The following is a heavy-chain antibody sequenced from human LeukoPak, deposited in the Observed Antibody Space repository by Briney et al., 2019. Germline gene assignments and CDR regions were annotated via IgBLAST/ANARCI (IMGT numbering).Heavy chain of an antibody. V-gene: IGHV3-74*01. J-gene: IGHJ4*02. CDR3: ARDAFGVDKSPF. CDR2: INPDGSHT. Sequence: GGSLRLSCAASGLTFSNYWMHWVRQAPGKGLVWISRINPDGSHTSYADSVKGRFTISRDNAKNTLYLQMNSLRAEDTAVYYCARDAFGVDKSPFWGQGILVTVSS. CDR1: GLTFSNYW. D-gene: IGHD3-3*01.